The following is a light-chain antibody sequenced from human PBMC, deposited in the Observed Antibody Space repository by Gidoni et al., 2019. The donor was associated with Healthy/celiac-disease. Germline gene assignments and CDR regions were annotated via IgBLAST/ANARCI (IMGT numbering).Light chain of an antibody. J-gene: IGLJ2*01. CDR3: AAWDDSLNGPV. CDR2: SNN. Sequence: QSVLTQPPSASGTPGPRVTISCSGSSSNIGSNTVHWYQQLPGTAPKLLIYSNNQRPSGVPDRVSCSKSGTSASLAISGLQSEDEADYYCAAWDDSLNGPVFGGGTKLTVL. CDR1: SSNIGSNT. V-gene: IGLV1-44*01.